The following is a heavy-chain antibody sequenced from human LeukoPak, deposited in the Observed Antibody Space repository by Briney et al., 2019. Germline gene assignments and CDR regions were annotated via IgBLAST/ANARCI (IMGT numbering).Heavy chain of an antibody. Sequence: GGSLRLSCAASGFTFSSYAMSWVRQAPGKGLEWVSSISGSGGSTYHADSVKGRFTISRDNAKNSLYLQMNSLRDEDTAVYYCASSGSYRFYYWGQGTLVTVSS. J-gene: IGHJ4*02. V-gene: IGHV3-23*01. CDR1: GFTFSSYA. CDR2: ISGSGGST. CDR3: ASSGSYRFYY. D-gene: IGHD1-26*01.